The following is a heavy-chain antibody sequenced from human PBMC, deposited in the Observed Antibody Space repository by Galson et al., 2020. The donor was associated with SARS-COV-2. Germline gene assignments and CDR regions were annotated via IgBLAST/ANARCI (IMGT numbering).Heavy chain of an antibody. CDR2: IYHSGHT. CDR1: GGPISSGGYT. J-gene: IGHJ3*02. V-gene: IGHV4-30-2*01. Sequence: ETSEPLSLTCDVPGGPISSGGYTWSCIRQPPGKGLERIGSIYHSGHTTYTPSITSPVTISVDRAKHQFSLKLSSVTAADTAVYYCARWGDSSGYYPDDAFDIWGQGTMVTVSS. CDR3: ARWGDSSGYYPDDAFDI. D-gene: IGHD3-22*01.